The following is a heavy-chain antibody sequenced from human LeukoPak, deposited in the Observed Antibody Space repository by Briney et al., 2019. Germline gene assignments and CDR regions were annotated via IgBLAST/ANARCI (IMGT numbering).Heavy chain of an antibody. Sequence: GGSLRLSCAASGFTFDDYGMSWVRQAPGKGLEWVSGINWNGGSTGYADSVKGRFTFSRDNAKNSLYLQMNSLRAEDTALYYCARDLPLAAMAPGGYWGQGTLVTVSS. CDR1: GFTFDDYG. J-gene: IGHJ4*02. D-gene: IGHD5-18*01. CDR2: INWNGGST. CDR3: ARDLPLAAMAPGGY. V-gene: IGHV3-20*04.